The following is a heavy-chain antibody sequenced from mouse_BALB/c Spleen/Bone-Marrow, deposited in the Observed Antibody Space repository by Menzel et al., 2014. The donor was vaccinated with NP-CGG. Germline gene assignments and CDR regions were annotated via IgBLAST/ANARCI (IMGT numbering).Heavy chain of an antibody. Sequence: VMLVESGAELVRPGSSVKISCTASGYPFSSYWMSWVKQRPGQGLEWIGQIYPGDGETNYNGKFKGNATLTADKSSSTAYMQLISLTSEDSAVYFCARKYGDYWGQGTPLTVSS. CDR3: ARKYGDY. J-gene: IGHJ2*01. D-gene: IGHD2-10*02. CDR2: IYPGDGET. V-gene: IGHV1-80*01. CDR1: GYPFSSYW.